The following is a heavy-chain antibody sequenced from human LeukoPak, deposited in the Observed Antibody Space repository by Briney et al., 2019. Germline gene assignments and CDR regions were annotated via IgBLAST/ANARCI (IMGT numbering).Heavy chain of an antibody. CDR1: GGSFSGYY. D-gene: IGHD5-24*01. CDR2: INHSGST. CDR3: ARGGQRWLQFPYDY. V-gene: IGHV4-34*01. J-gene: IGHJ4*02. Sequence: SETLSFTCAVYGGSFSGYYWSWIRQPPGKGLEWIGEINHSGSTNYNPSLKSRVTISVDTSKNQFSLKLSSVTAADTAVYYCARGGQRWLQFPYDYWGQGTVVTVSS.